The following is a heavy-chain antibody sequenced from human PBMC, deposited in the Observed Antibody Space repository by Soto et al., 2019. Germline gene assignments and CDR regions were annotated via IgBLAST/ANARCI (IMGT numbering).Heavy chain of an antibody. CDR1: GGSLSGNY. CDR3: ARARADYYGSENYYKGGFYYFDH. J-gene: IGHJ4*02. D-gene: IGHD3-10*01. CDR2: INHSGSA. Sequence: QVLLQQWGAGLLKPSETLSLTCAVYGGSLSGNYWTWIRQSPGKGLEGIGNINHSGSAIYNPSLKSRVTISVGTSNNQFFLELSSVTAADTTVYYCARARADYYGSENYYKGGFYYFDHWGQGTLVTVSS. V-gene: IGHV4-34*01.